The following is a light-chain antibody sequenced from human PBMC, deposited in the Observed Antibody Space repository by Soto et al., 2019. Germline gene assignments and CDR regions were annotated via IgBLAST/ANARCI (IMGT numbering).Light chain of an antibody. CDR3: QQLFDSPIT. CDR2: AAS. J-gene: IGKJ5*01. CDR1: QVISTS. Sequence: DIQLTQSPSFLSPSLGESVTITCRASQVISTSLAWYQVKPGKAPKLLIYAASTLEGGVPSRFSATVSGTEFSLTITSLQPEDFATYYCQQLFDSPITFGQGTRLEIK. V-gene: IGKV1-9*01.